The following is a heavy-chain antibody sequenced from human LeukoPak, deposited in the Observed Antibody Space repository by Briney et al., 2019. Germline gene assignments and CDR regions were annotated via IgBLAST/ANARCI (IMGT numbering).Heavy chain of an antibody. Sequence: GGSLRLSCAASGFTFNIYWMTWVRQAPGKGLEWVANIKQDGNEKYYVDSVKGRFTISRDNAKNSLYLQMNSLRAEDTAVYYCARTGGSSGWYSPALLKYYFDYWGQGTLVTVSS. V-gene: IGHV3-7*01. CDR1: GFTFNIYW. J-gene: IGHJ4*02. CDR3: ARTGGSSGWYSPALLKYYFDY. D-gene: IGHD6-19*01. CDR2: IKQDGNEK.